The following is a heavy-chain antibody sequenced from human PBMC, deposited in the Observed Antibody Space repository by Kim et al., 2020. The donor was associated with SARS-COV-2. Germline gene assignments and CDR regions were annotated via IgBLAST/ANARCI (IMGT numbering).Heavy chain of an antibody. J-gene: IGHJ4*02. CDR1: GGSFSGYY. V-gene: IGHV4-34*01. CDR3: ARGGPAGFYY. CDR2: INHSGSP. Sequence: SETLSLTCAVYGGSFSGYYWSWIRQPPGKGLEWIGEINHSGSPNSNPSLKSRVTISVDTYKNQFSLKLRSVVAADTAVDYCARGGPAGFYYWGQGPLVNVYS. D-gene: IGHD3-10*01.